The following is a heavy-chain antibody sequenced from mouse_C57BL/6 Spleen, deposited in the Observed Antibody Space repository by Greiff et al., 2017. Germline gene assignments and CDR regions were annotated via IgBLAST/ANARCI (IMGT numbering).Heavy chain of an antibody. CDR1: GFTFSDYG. J-gene: IGHJ4*01. D-gene: IGHD4-1*01. CDR2: ISSGSSTI. Sequence: DVHLVESGGGLVKPGGSLKLSCAASGFTFSDYGMHWVRQAPEKGLEWVAYISSGSSTIYYADTVKGRFTISRDNAKNTLFLQMTSLRSEDTAMYYCARSLTGYAMDYWGQGTSVTVSS. V-gene: IGHV5-17*01. CDR3: ARSLTGYAMDY.